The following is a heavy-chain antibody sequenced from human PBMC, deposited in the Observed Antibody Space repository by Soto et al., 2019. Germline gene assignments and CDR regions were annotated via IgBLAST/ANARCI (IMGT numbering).Heavy chain of an antibody. Sequence: GASVKVSCKASGYTFTSYAMHWVRQAPGQRLEWMGWINAGNGNTKYSQKFQGRVTITTDTSASTAYMELSSLRSEDTAVYYCARDRKFDYDILTGPRYGWFDPWGQGTLVTVSS. CDR1: GYTFTSYA. V-gene: IGHV1-3*01. D-gene: IGHD3-9*01. CDR3: ARDRKFDYDILTGPRYGWFDP. J-gene: IGHJ5*02. CDR2: INAGNGNT.